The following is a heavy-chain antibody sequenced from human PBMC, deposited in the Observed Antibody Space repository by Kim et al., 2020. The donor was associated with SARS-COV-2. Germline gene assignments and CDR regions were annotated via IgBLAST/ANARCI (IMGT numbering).Heavy chain of an antibody. D-gene: IGHD6-19*01. CDR1: GGSISSSSYY. V-gene: IGHV4-39*07. CDR2: IYYSGST. CDR3: ARISSGSH. J-gene: IGHJ4*02. Sequence: SETLSLTCTVSGGSISSSSYYWGWIRQPPGKGLEWIGSIYYSGSTYYNPSLKSRVTISVDTSKNQFSLKLSSVTAADTAVYYCARISSGSHWGQGTLVTVSS.